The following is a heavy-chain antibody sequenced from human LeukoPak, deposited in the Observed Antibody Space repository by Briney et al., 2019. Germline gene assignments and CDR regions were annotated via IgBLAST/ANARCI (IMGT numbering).Heavy chain of an antibody. D-gene: IGHD4-17*01. J-gene: IGHJ3*02. CDR2: MNPNSGNT. V-gene: IGHV1-8*01. Sequence: ASVKVSCKASGYTFTTYDINWVRQATGQGLEWMGWMNPNSGNTGYAQKFQGRVTMTRNTSISTAYMELSSLTSEDTAVYYCARKNGDYPMNSFDIWGQGTMVTVSA. CDR3: ARKNGDYPMNSFDI. CDR1: GYTFTTYD.